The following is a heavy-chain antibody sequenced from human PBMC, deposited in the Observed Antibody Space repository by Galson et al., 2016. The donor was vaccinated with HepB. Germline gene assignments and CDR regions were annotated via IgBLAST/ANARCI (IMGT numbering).Heavy chain of an antibody. CDR3: ARGPCGGSCYSYSNYYYYYGMDV. CDR2: INHSGST. V-gene: IGHV4-34*01. D-gene: IGHD2-15*01. J-gene: IGHJ6*02. CDR1: GGSFSDYY. Sequence: ETLSLTCVVYGGSFSDYYWGWIRQPPGKGLEWIGEINHSGSTHYNPSLKSRVTISVDTSKNQFSLKLSSVTAADTAVYYCARGPCGGSCYSYSNYYYYYGMDVWGQGTTVTVSS.